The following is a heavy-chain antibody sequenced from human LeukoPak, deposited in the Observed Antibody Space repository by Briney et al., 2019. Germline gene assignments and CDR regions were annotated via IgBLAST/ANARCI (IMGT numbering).Heavy chain of an antibody. Sequence: PSETLSLTCTVSGGSSSTYYWSWFRQPPRKGPEWVGHIHNSGRTNYNPSLKSRLTISSDTSKNQFSLMLTSVTAADMAVYFCASGSGWLTPDWGQGILVTVSS. CDR1: GGSSSTYY. D-gene: IGHD5-24*01. CDR2: IHNSGRT. V-gene: IGHV4-4*09. CDR3: ASGSGWLTPD. J-gene: IGHJ4*02.